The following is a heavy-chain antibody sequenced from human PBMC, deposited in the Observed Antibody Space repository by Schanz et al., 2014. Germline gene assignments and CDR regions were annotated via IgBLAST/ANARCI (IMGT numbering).Heavy chain of an antibody. V-gene: IGHV1-18*01. D-gene: IGHD1-26*01. J-gene: IGHJ4*02. CDR2: ISPYNGNT. Sequence: QVQLVQSGAEVKKPGSSVRVSCKASGGTFSRLTFSWVRQAPGQGLEWMGWISPYNGNTNYAQKLQGRVTMTADTSTSTAYMDLRSLRSDDSAVYYCARDRDQWDGNYLDYWGQGTLVTVSS. CDR3: ARDRDQWDGNYLDY. CDR1: GGTFSRLT.